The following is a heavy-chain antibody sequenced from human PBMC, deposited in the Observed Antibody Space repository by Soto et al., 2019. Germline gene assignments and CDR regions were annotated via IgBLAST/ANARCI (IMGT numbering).Heavy chain of an antibody. J-gene: IGHJ6*02. CDR2: IYYSGST. Sequence: SETLSLTCTVSGGSISSYYWSWIRQPPGKGLEWIGYIYYSGSTNYNPSLKSRVTISVDTSKNQFSLKLSSVTAADTAVYYCARGRSGDGYGMDVWGQGTTVTVSS. CDR3: ARGRSGDGYGMDV. V-gene: IGHV4-59*12. CDR1: GGSISSYY.